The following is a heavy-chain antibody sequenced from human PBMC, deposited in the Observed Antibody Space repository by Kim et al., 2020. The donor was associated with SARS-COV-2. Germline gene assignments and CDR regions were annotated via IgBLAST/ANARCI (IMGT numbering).Heavy chain of an antibody. CDR2: IYYSGST. D-gene: IGHD2-21*02. J-gene: IGHJ5*02. CDR1: GGSISSYY. Sequence: SETLSLTCTVSGGSISSYYWSWIRQPPGKGLEWIGYIYYSGSTNYNPSLKSRVTISVDTSKNQFSLKLSSVTAADTAVYYCARVRCGGDCPNNWFDPWGQGTLVTVSS. CDR3: ARVRCGGDCPNNWFDP. V-gene: IGHV4-59*01.